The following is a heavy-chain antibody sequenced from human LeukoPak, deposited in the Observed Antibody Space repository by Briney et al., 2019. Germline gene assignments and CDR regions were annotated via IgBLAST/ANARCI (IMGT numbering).Heavy chain of an antibody. D-gene: IGHD6-13*01. CDR1: GGSFSGYY. Sequence: SETLSLTCAVYGGSFSGYYWSWIRQPPGKGLEWIGEINHSGSTNYNPSLKSRVTISVDTSKNQFSLKLSSVTAADTAVYYCARGRRDAGGKLKRIAAAGFFDYWGQGTLVTVSS. CDR2: INHSGST. CDR3: ARGRRDAGGKLKRIAAAGFFDY. J-gene: IGHJ4*02. V-gene: IGHV4-34*01.